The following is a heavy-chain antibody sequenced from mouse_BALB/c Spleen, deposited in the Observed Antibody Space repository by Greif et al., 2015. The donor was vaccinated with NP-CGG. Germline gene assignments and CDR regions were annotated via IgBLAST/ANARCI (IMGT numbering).Heavy chain of an antibody. CDR3: ASYYRYDVWFAY. Sequence: EVNVVESGGGLVKPGGSLKLSCAASGFAFSSYDMSWVRQTPEKRLEWVATISSGGSYTYYPDSVKGRFTISRDNARNTLYLQMSSLRSEDTALYYCASYYRYDVWFAYWGQGTLVTVSA. CDR1: GFAFSSYD. D-gene: IGHD2-14*01. V-gene: IGHV5-9*02. CDR2: ISSGGSYT. J-gene: IGHJ3*01.